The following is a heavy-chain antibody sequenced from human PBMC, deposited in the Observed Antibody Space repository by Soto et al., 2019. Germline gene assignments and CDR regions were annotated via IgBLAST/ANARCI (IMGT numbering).Heavy chain of an antibody. Sequence: EVQLVESGGGLVQPGRSLRLSCAASGFTFDDYAMHWVRQAPGKGPEWVSGISWNSGSIGYADSVKGRFTISRDNAKNSLYLQMNSLRAEDTALYYCAKGEGSSGYYSLFDYWGQGTLVTVSS. D-gene: IGHD3-22*01. CDR1: GFTFDDYA. CDR2: ISWNSGSI. J-gene: IGHJ4*02. CDR3: AKGEGSSGYYSLFDY. V-gene: IGHV3-9*01.